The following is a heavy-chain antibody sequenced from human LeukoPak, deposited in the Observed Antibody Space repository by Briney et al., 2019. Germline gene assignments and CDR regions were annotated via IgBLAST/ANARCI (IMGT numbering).Heavy chain of an antibody. CDR3: ARGSGNWAFDY. D-gene: IGHD7-27*01. J-gene: IGHJ4*02. V-gene: IGHV3-30*03. Sequence: PGRSLRLSCAASGFSFSSYGMHWVRQAPGKGLEWVAVISYDGRNKYYADSVKGRFTISRDNSKNTLYLQMNSLRAEDTAVYYCARGSGNWAFDYWGQGTLVTVSS. CDR2: ISYDGRNK. CDR1: GFSFSSYG.